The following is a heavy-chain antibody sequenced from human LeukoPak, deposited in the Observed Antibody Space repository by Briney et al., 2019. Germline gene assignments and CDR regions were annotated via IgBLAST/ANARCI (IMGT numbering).Heavy chain of an antibody. CDR1: GYTFTGYY. Sequence: ASVKVSRKASGYTFTGYYMHWVRQAPGQGLEWMGWINPNSGGTNYAQKFQGRVTMTRDTSISTAYMELSRLRSDDTAVYYCARTVVVVAATGYYYYMDVWGKGTTVTVSS. CDR3: ARTVVVVAATGYYYYMDV. J-gene: IGHJ6*03. V-gene: IGHV1-2*02. D-gene: IGHD2-15*01. CDR2: INPNSGGT.